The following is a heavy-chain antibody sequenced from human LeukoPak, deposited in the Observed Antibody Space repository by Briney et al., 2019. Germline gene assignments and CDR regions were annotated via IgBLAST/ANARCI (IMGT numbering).Heavy chain of an antibody. J-gene: IGHJ4*02. Sequence: ASVKVSCKASGYTFSDTGWDLYWLRQAPGQGLECMGWIHPNNGATAYAQNFQGRVAMTRDTSISTAYMELRRLRPDDTAVYYCARDGPAQMVEFDYWGQGTLVTVSS. D-gene: IGHD3-10*01. CDR2: IHPNNGAT. CDR3: ARDGPAQMVEFDY. V-gene: IGHV1-2*02. CDR1: GYTFSDTGWD.